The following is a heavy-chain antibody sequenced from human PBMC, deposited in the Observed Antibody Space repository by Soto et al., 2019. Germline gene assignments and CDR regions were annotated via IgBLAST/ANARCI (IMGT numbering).Heavy chain of an antibody. J-gene: IGHJ6*02. D-gene: IGHD3-3*01. CDR3: ARELRFVEWAQVYYYYGMDV. Sequence: QVQLVQSGAEVKKPGSSVKVSCKASGGTFSSYAISWVRQAPGQGLEWMGGIIPIFGTANYAQKFQGRVTITADESTSTAYMELSSLRSEDTAVYYCARELRFVEWAQVYYYYGMDVWGQGTTVTVSS. CDR2: IIPIFGTA. CDR1: GGTFSSYA. V-gene: IGHV1-69*01.